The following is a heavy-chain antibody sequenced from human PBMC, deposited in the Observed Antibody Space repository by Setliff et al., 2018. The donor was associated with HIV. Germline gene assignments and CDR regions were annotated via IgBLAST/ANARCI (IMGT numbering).Heavy chain of an antibody. CDR1: GFTFGDYA. D-gene: IGHD1-26*01. Sequence: PGGSLRLSCTASGFTFGDYAMSRVRQAPGKGLEWVGFIRSKAYGGTTEYAASVKGRFTISRDDSKSIAYLQMNSLKTEDTAVYYCTRDYGVVGGIQPYYYYGMDVWGQGTTVTVSS. V-gene: IGHV3-49*04. J-gene: IGHJ6*02. CDR3: TRDYGVVGGIQPYYYYGMDV. CDR2: IRSKAYGGTT.